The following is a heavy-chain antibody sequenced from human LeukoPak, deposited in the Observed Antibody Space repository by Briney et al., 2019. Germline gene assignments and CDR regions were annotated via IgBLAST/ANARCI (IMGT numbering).Heavy chain of an antibody. V-gene: IGHV3-23*01. CDR1: GFTFSSYA. J-gene: IGHJ2*01. D-gene: IGHD3-22*01. CDR3: AKDLRHYDSSGYYHSYWYFDL. CDR2: ISGSGGST. Sequence: PGGSLRLSCAASGFTFSSYAMSWVRQAPGKGLEWVSAISGSGGSTYYADSVKGRFTISRDNSKNTLYLQMNSLRAEDTAVYYCAKDLRHYDSSGYYHSYWYFDLWGRGTLVTVSS.